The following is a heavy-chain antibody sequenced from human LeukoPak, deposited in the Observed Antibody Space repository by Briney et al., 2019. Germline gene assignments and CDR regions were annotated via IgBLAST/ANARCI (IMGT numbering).Heavy chain of an antibody. V-gene: IGHV4-59*01. D-gene: IGHD4-17*01. CDR2: IYYSGST. J-gene: IGHJ4*02. CDR1: GGSISSYY. CDR3: AGYGDSSDYYFDY. Sequence: SETLSLTCTVSGGSISSYYWSWIRQPPGKGLEWIGCIYYSGSTNYNPSLKSRVTISVDTSKNQFSLKLSSVTAADTAVYYCAGYGDSSDYYFDYWGQGTLVTVSS.